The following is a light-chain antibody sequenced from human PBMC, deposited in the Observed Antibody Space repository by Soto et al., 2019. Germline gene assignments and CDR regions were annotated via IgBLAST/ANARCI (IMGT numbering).Light chain of an antibody. V-gene: IGKV3-20*01. CDR1: QSVSSSY. CDR3: QQYGSSPRT. Sequence: DIVLTQAAGTLSLYPGERATLSCRASQSVSSSYLAWYQQKPGQAPRLLIYGASSRATGIPDRFSGSGSGTDFTLTISRLEPEDFAVYYCQQYGSSPRTFGQGTRWIS. CDR2: GAS. J-gene: IGKJ1*01.